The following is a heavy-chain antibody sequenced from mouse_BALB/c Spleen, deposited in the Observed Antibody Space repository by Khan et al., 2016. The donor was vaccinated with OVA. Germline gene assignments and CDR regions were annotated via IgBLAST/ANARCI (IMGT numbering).Heavy chain of an antibody. V-gene: IGHV3-2*02. J-gene: IGHJ4*01. CDR3: ARSLYYSYGYALDC. D-gene: IGHD2-14*01. Sequence: VQLKESGPGLVKPSQSPSLTCTVTGYSITSDYAWNWIRQFPGNKLEWMGYISSTGSTSSNPSLKSRISITRDTSQNQFFLPLKSVTTEATATYYCARSLYYSYGYALDCWGRGTSVTVSS. CDR1: GYSITSDYA. CDR2: ISSTGST.